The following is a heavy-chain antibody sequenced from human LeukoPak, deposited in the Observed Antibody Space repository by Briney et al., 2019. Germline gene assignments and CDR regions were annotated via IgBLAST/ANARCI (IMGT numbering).Heavy chain of an antibody. J-gene: IGHJ4*02. V-gene: IGHV3-49*03. Sequence: GGSLRLSCTASGFTFGDYAMSWFRQAPGKGLEWVGFIRSKAYGGTTEYAASVKGRFTISRDDSKSIAYLQMNSLKTEDTAVYHCTRDSSSWYTPYYFDYWGQGTLVTVSS. CDR3: TRDSSSWYTPYYFDY. CDR2: IRSKAYGGTT. D-gene: IGHD6-13*01. CDR1: GFTFGDYA.